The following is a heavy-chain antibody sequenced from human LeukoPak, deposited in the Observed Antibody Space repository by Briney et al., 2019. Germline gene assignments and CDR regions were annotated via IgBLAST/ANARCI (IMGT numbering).Heavy chain of an antibody. CDR2: IWYDGSNK. D-gene: IGHD3-22*01. J-gene: IGHJ4*02. V-gene: IGHV3-33*01. CDR3: ARARDNYDRSGFSALDY. CDR1: GFTFSSYG. Sequence: GGSLRLSCAASGFTFSSYGMHWVRQAPGKGLEWVEVIWYDGSNKNYADSLKGRFTISRDNSKNTLYLQMDSLRAEDTAVYYCARARDNYDRSGFSALDYWGQGTLVTVSS.